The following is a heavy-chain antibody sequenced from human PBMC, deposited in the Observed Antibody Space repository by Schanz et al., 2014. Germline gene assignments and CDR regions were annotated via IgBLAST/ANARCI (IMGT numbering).Heavy chain of an antibody. CDR3: ARDTTWRLDL. J-gene: IGHJ2*01. CDR2: IYSRGSS. V-gene: IGHV4-61*02. D-gene: IGHD1-1*01. CDR1: GGSISSATYY. Sequence: QVQLQESGPGLVKPSQTLSLTCTVSGGSISSATYYWSWVRQPAGKGLEWIGRIYSRGSSTYNPSLKRRVPISIDSSNTQFSLTLTSLTAADTAVYYCARDTTWRLDLWGRGTLVTVSS.